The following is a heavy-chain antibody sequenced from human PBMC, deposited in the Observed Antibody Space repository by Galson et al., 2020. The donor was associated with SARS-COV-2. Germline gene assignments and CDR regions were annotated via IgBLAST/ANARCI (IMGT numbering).Heavy chain of an antibody. Sequence: GGSLRLSCAASGFTFSNAWMSWVRQAPGKGLEWVGRIKSKTDGGTTDYDAHVKGRFTISRDDSKNTLYLQMNSLKTEDTAVYYCTTGESSYDSSGYLFDYWGQGTLVTVSS. CDR2: IKSKTDGGTT. CDR1: GFTFSNAW. CDR3: TTGESSYDSSGYLFDY. V-gene: IGHV3-15*01. D-gene: IGHD3-22*01. J-gene: IGHJ4*02.